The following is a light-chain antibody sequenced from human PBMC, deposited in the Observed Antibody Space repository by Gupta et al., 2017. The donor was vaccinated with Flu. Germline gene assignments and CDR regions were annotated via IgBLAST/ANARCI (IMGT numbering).Light chain of an antibody. CDR1: SSDIGGFDY. CDR2: DVT. V-gene: IGLV2-11*01. J-gene: IGLJ1*01. Sequence: SVTISCTGTSSDIGGFDYVSWYHLPPGKAPKLIIYDVTERPSGVSNRFSGSRSGNTASLTVSGLQADDEADYYCCSYAGTYTFVFGTGTTVTVL. CDR3: CSYAGTYTFV.